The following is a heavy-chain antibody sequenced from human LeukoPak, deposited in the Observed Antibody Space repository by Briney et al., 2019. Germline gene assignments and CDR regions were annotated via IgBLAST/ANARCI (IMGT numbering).Heavy chain of an antibody. D-gene: IGHD2-2*02. CDR1: GYTFTSYG. J-gene: IGHJ5*02. CDR2: ISAYNGNT. V-gene: IGHV1-18*01. CDR3: ARGYCSSTSCYKVDP. Sequence: ASVKVSFKASGYTFTSYGISWVRQAPGQGLEWMGWISAYNGNTNYAQKLQGRVTMTTDTSTSTAYMELRSLRSDDTAVYYCARGYCSSTSCYKVDPWGQGTLVTVSS.